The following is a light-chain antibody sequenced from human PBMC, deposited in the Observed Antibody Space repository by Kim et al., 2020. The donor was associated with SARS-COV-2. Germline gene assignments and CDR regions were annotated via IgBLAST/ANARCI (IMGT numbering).Light chain of an antibody. CDR3: QQYGSPPWT. CDR1: QSVSSSY. CDR2: GAS. V-gene: IGKV3-20*01. Sequence: LFPGERATLSCRASQSVSSSYLAWYQQKPGQAPRLLIYGASSRATGIPDRLSCSGSGTDFTLTISRLEPEDFAVYYCQQYGSPPWTFGQGTKLEI. J-gene: IGKJ1*01.